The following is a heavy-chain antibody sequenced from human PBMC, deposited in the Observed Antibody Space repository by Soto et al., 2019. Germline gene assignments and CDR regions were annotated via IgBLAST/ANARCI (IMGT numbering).Heavy chain of an antibody. CDR3: ASSYYYDSSGYSSLYYYYGMDV. CDR1: GYSFTNSA. CDR2: INAGSGSA. J-gene: IGHJ6*02. D-gene: IGHD3-22*01. Sequence: GASVKVSCKASGYSFTNSAIHWLRQAPGQRLEWMGWINAGSGSAKYSQMFQGRVTITRDTSASTAYMELSSLRSEDTAVYYCASSYYYDSSGYSSLYYYYGMDVWGQGTTVTVSS. V-gene: IGHV1-3*01.